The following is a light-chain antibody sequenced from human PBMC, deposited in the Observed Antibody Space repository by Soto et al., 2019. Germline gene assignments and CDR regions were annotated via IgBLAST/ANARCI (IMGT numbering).Light chain of an antibody. CDR3: QQYNSLWT. J-gene: IGKJ1*01. CDR1: QSISSW. Sequence: DIQMTQSPSTLSASAGDRVTITCRASQSISSWLAWYQQKPGKAPKLLIYGASSLESGVSSRFGGSGSGTEFTLTISRLQADDFASYYCQQYNSLWTFGQGTKVEIK. V-gene: IGKV1-5*01. CDR2: GAS.